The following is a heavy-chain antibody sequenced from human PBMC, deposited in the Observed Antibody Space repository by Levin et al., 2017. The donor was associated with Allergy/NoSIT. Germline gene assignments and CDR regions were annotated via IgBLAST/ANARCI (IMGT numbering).Heavy chain of an antibody. CDR3: ARQCYDILTGYYNFDY. CDR2: IYNSGST. J-gene: IGHJ4*02. Sequence: SQTLSLPCTVSGGSISSSISYWGWIRQAPGKGLEWIGSIYNSGSTYYNPSLKSRVTTSVYTSKNQFSLKLSSVTAADTAVYYCARQCYDILTGYYNFDYWGQGTLVTVSS. CDR1: GGSISSSISY. D-gene: IGHD3-9*01. V-gene: IGHV4-39*01.